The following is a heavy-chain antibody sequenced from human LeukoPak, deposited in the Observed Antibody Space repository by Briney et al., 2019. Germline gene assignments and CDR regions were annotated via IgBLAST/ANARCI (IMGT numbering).Heavy chain of an antibody. D-gene: IGHD3-3*01. CDR2: IKLDGSEK. CDR1: GFTFSNYW. V-gene: IGHV3-7*05. J-gene: IGHJ1*01. CDR3: ARGFSSPEYFQH. Sequence: PGGSLRHSCAASGFTFSNYWMSWVRQAPGKGLEWVANIKLDGSEKYYVDSVKGRFTVSRDNAKNSLYLQMNSLRAEDTAVYYCARGFSSPEYFQHWGQGTRVTVSS.